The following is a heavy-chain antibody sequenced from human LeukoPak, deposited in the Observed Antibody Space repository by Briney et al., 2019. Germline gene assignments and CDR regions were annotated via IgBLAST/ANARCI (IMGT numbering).Heavy chain of an antibody. CDR3: ARVPRAVVVPAALEAAFDI. CDR1: GGSVSSADYY. Sequence: SETLSLTCSVPGGSVSSADYYWSWIRQPPGKGLEWIGYIYYSGSTYYNPSLKSRVTISVDTSKNQFSLKLSSVTAADTAVYYCARVPRAVVVPAALEAAFDIWGQGTMVTVSS. V-gene: IGHV4-30-4*01. CDR2: IYYSGST. J-gene: IGHJ3*02. D-gene: IGHD2-2*01.